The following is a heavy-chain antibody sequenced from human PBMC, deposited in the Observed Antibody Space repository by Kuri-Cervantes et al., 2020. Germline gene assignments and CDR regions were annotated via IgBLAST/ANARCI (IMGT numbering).Heavy chain of an antibody. Sequence: GESLKISCAASGFTFRSYTMNWVRQAPGKGLEWVASISPSSSTTYYADSVRGRFTISRDNAKNSLYLQMNSLRAEDTAVYYCARAAYSSYDLGAGYWGQGTLVTVSS. CDR2: ISPSSSTT. D-gene: IGHD5-12*01. CDR3: ARAAYSSYDLGAGY. CDR1: GFTFRSYT. V-gene: IGHV3-48*04. J-gene: IGHJ4*02.